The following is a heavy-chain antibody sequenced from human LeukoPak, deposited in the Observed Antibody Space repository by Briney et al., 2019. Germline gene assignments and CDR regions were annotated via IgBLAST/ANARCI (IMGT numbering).Heavy chain of an antibody. D-gene: IGHD3-22*01. V-gene: IGHV3-23*01. CDR2: ITGSGGST. J-gene: IGHJ4*02. Sequence: PGGSLRLSCAASGFAFSSYAMRWVRQAPGQGLEWVSVITGSGGSTYYAGSLKGRFTISRDNSKNTLYLQMNSLRAGDRAVYYCAKDRNYYDSSIDSDYWGQGTLATVSS. CDR3: AKDRNYYDSSIDSDY. CDR1: GFAFSSYA.